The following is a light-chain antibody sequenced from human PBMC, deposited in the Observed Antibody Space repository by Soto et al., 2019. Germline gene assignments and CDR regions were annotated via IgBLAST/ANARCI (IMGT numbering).Light chain of an antibody. CDR1: SSNIGNNY. CDR2: DNN. CDR3: GTWDSSLSAYV. V-gene: IGLV1-51*01. Sequence: SVLTQPPPVSGAPGQKVTISCSGKSSNIGNNYVSWYQQLPGTAPKLLIYDNNKRPSGIPDRFSGSKSGTSATLGITGLQTGDEADYYCGTWDSSLSAYVFGTGTKVTVL. J-gene: IGLJ1*01.